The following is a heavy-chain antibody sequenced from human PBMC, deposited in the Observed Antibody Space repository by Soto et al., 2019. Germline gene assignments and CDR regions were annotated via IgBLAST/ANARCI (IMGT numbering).Heavy chain of an antibody. CDR1: GFTFSSYG. J-gene: IGHJ6*02. V-gene: IGHV3-33*01. Sequence: SLRLSCAASGFTFSSYGMHWVRQAPGKGLEWVAVIWYDGSNKYYADSVKGRFTISRDNAKNSLYLQMNSLKAEDTAVYYCARDRYSYYDFWSGSLPYYYYGMDVWGQGTTVTVSS. D-gene: IGHD3-3*01. CDR3: ARDRYSYYDFWSGSLPYYYYGMDV. CDR2: IWYDGSNK.